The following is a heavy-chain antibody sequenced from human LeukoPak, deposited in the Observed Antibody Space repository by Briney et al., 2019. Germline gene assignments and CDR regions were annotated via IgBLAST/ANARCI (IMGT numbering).Heavy chain of an antibody. Sequence: SETLSLTCTVSGGSISSYYWSWIRQPPGKGLEWIGYIYYSGGTNYNPSLKSRVTISVDTSKNQFSLKLSSVTAADTAVYYCASGTVTTSDYWGQGTLVTVSS. CDR1: GGSISSYY. D-gene: IGHD4-17*01. CDR3: ASGTVTTSDY. V-gene: IGHV4-59*08. CDR2: IYYSGGT. J-gene: IGHJ4*02.